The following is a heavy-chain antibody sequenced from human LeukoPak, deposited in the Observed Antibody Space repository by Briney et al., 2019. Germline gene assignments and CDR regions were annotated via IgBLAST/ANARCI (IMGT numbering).Heavy chain of an antibody. D-gene: IGHD3-3*01. V-gene: IGHV4-61*02. Sequence: SQTLSLTCTVSGVSISSGSDYWSWIRQPAGKGLEWIGRIYTSGSTNYNPSLKSRVTISVDTSKNQFSLKLSSVTAADTAVYYCARDYLRFSPGYFDYWGQGTLVTVSS. CDR2: IYTSGST. J-gene: IGHJ4*02. CDR1: GVSISSGSDY. CDR3: ARDYLRFSPGYFDY.